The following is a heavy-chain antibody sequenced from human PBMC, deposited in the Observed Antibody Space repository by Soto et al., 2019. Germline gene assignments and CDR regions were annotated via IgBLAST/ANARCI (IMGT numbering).Heavy chain of an antibody. V-gene: IGHV4-34*01. CDR1: GGSFSGYY. CDR3: ARSGLKYFQH. CDR2: INHSGNT. J-gene: IGHJ1*01. Sequence: SETLSLTCAVYGGSFSGYYWSWIRQPPGKGLEWIGEINHSGNTNYNPSLKSRVTISVDTSKNQFSLKLSSVTAADTAVYYCARSGLKYFQHSGQGTLVTVSS.